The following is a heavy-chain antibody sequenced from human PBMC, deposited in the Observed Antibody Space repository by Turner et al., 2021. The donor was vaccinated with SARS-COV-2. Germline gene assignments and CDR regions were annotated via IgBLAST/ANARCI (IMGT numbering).Heavy chain of an antibody. CDR2: IKQDGSEK. CDR3: VKDSANYWYFDL. J-gene: IGHJ2*01. D-gene: IGHD1-26*01. Sequence: EVQMVESGGGLVQPGGSLRLSCAASGFTFSSYWMSWVRQAPGKGLEWVANIKQDGSEKYYVDSVKGRFTISRDTAKNSLDLQMNSLRAEDTALYYCVKDSANYWYFDLWGRGTLVTVSS. V-gene: IGHV3-7*03. CDR1: GFTFSSYW.